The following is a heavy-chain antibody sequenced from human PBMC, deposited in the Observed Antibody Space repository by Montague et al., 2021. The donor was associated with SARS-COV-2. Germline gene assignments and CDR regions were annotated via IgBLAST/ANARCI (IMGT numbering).Heavy chain of an antibody. Sequence: SLRLSCAASGITFSSYAMHWVGQAPGKGLEWVAVISYDGSNKYYADPVKGRFTISRDNSKNTLYLQMNSLRAEDTAVYYCAREGLSGSYYGFLDYWGQGTLVTVSS. D-gene: IGHD3-10*01. J-gene: IGHJ4*02. CDR1: GITFSSYA. CDR2: ISYDGSNK. CDR3: AREGLSGSYYGFLDY. V-gene: IGHV3-30-3*01.